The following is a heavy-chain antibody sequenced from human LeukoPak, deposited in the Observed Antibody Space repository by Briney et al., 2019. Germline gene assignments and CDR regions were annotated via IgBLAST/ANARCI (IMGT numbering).Heavy chain of an antibody. CDR2: ISAYNGNT. D-gene: IGHD2-2*01. CDR3: ARDLGVYCSSTSCSSVY. Sequence: ASVKVSCKASGYTFTTYGISWVRQAPGQGLEWMGWISAYNGNTKYAQKFQGRVTMTRDTSISTAYMELSRLRSDDTAVYYCARDLGVYCSSTSCSSVYWGQGTLVTVSS. CDR1: GYTFTTYG. J-gene: IGHJ4*02. V-gene: IGHV1-18*01.